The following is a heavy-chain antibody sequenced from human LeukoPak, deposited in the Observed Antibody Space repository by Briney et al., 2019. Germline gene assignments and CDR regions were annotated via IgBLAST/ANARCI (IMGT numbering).Heavy chain of an antibody. V-gene: IGHV4-34*01. CDR1: GGPFNDYY. CDR3: ARKSRRFGPVNP. J-gene: IGHJ5*02. Sequence: WETLSLTCAVYGGPFNDYYWNWLRQPPGKGLEWIGEINHSGSTNYHPSYKSRVTISLDTSQNHFSLKLTSVTAADTAVYYCARKSRRFGPVNPWGQGTLVTVSS. D-gene: IGHD3-10*01. CDR2: INHSGST.